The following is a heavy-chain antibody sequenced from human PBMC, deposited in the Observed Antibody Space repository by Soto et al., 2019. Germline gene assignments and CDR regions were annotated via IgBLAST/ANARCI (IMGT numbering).Heavy chain of an antibody. Sequence: PSETLSLTCTVSGGSISTGGYYWSWIRQPAGKGLEWIGRIYTSGSTNYNPSLKSRVTMSVDTSKNQFSLKLSSVTAADTAVYYCARGLSRFGELWYYYGMDVWGQGTTVTVSS. CDR3: ARGLSRFGELWYYYGMDV. V-gene: IGHV4-61*02. D-gene: IGHD3-10*01. CDR1: GGSISTGGYY. CDR2: IYTSGST. J-gene: IGHJ6*02.